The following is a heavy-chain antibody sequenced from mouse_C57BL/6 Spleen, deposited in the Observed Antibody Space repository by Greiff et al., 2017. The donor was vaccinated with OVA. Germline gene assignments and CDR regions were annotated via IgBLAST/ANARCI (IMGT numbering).Heavy chain of an antibody. D-gene: IGHD1-1*01. CDR2: ISSGGDYI. CDR3: TRDHYYGSSPYAMDY. J-gene: IGHJ4*01. Sequence: EVKLVESGEGLVKPGGSLKLSCAASGFTFSSYAMSWVRQTPEKRLECVAYISSGGDYIYYADTVKGRFTISRDNARNTLYLQMSSLKSEDTAMYYCTRDHYYGSSPYAMDYWGQGTSVTVSS. V-gene: IGHV5-9-1*02. CDR1: GFTFSSYA.